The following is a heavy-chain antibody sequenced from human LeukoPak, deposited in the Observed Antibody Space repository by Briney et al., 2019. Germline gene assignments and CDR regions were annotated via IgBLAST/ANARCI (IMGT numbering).Heavy chain of an antibody. Sequence: SETLSLTCAVYGGSFSGYYWSWIRQPPGKGLEWIGYIYYSGSTYYNPSLKSRVTISVDTSKNQFSLKLSSVTAADTAVYYCAKDRPILRVVPAATDYWGQGTLVTVSS. CDR3: AKDRPILRVVPAATDY. CDR2: IYYSGST. D-gene: IGHD2-2*01. J-gene: IGHJ4*02. CDR1: GGSFSGYY. V-gene: IGHV4-34*09.